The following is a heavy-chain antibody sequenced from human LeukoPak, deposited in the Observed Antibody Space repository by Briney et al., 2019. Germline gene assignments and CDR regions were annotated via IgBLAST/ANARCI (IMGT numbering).Heavy chain of an antibody. CDR2: ISGYNGNT. CDR1: GYTFTSYA. Sequence: ASVKVSCKASGYTFTSYAISWGRQAPGQGLEWMGWISGYNGNTNYAQKLQGRVTMTTDTSTSTAYMELRSLRSDDTAVYYCARADFWSGYSYYYYGMDVWGQGTTVTVSS. J-gene: IGHJ6*02. V-gene: IGHV1-18*01. D-gene: IGHD3-3*01. CDR3: ARADFWSGYSYYYYGMDV.